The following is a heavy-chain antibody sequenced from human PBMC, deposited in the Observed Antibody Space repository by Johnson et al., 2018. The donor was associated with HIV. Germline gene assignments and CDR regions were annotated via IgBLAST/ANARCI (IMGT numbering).Heavy chain of an antibody. CDR2: ISYDGINK. CDR3: ANDAAAAALRALDN. CDR1: GFTFSSYA. J-gene: IGHJ3*02. V-gene: IGHV3-30-3*02. Sequence: QMLLVESGGGVVQPGRSLRLSCAASGFTFSSYAMHWVRQAPGKGLEWVAIISYDGINKYYADSVKGRFTISRDNSKNTLYLQMNSLRIEDTAVYYCANDAAAAALRALDNWGQGTMVTVSS. D-gene: IGHD6-13*01.